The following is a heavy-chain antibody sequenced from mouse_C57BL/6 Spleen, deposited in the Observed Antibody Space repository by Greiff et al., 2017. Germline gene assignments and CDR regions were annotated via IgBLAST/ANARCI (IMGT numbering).Heavy chain of an antibody. CDR3: ARDDHFDY. CDR1: GFTFSSYG. V-gene: IGHV5-6*01. D-gene: IGHD2-3*01. J-gene: IGHJ2*01. CDR2: ISSGGSYT. Sequence: EVKLVESGGDLVKPGGSLKLSCAASGFTFSSYGMSWVRQTPDKRLERVATISSGGSYTYYPDSVKGRFTISRDNAKNTLYLQMSSLKSEDTAMYYCARDDHFDYWGQGTTLTVSS.